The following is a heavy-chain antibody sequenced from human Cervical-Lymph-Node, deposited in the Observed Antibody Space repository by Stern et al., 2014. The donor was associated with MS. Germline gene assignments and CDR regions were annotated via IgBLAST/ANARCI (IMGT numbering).Heavy chain of an antibody. D-gene: IGHD3-22*01. V-gene: IGHV1-69*01. Sequence: QVQLGQSGAEVKKPGSSVKVSCTASGGSFSYYAINWVRQAPGQGPEWMGWIIPIVGTANYAQKFQGRVTITADESTSTAYMELSSLRSEDTAVYYCARDRRHYDTSGGYYFDSWGQGTLVTVSS. CDR2: IIPIVGTA. CDR1: GGSFSYYA. CDR3: ARDRRHYDTSGGYYFDS. J-gene: IGHJ4*02.